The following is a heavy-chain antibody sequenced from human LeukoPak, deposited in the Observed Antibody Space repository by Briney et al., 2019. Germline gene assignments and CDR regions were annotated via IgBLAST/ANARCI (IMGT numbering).Heavy chain of an antibody. V-gene: IGHV3-23*01. D-gene: IGHD2-15*01. Sequence: GGSLRLSCAASGFPFSTYAMTWVRQAPGKGLEWVSSISVSGGSTYYADPAKGRFTISRDNSKNTLYLQMSSLRAEDTAVYYCANRGVGYYYMDVWGKGTTVTVSS. J-gene: IGHJ6*03. CDR2: ISVSGGST. CDR3: ANRGVGYYYMDV. CDR1: GFPFSTYA.